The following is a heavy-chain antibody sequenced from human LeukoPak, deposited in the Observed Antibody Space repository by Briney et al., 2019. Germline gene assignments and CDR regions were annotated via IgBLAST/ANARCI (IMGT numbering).Heavy chain of an antibody. V-gene: IGHV3-53*04. Sequence: GGSLRLSCAASGFTVSSNYMSWVRQAPRKGLEWVSVIYSGGSTDYAECVKGRFHIHRHNSKNTLYLQMNSVRREDMVVYYCAREQWLAPYYYYGMVVWGEGPTVTVSS. CDR1: GFTVSSNY. J-gene: IGHJ6*01. D-gene: IGHD6-19*01. CDR3: AREQWLAPYYYYGMVV. CDR2: IYSGGST.